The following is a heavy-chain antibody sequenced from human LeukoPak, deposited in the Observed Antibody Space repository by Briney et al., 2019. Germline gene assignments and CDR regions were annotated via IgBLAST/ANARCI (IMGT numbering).Heavy chain of an antibody. V-gene: IGHV1-2*02. J-gene: IGHJ4*02. D-gene: IGHD3-22*01. CDR3: ARDLGYDSSGYSDY. CDR2: INPNSGGT. CDR1: GYTFTGYY. Sequence: ASVKVSCKASGYTFTGYYMHWVRQAPGQGLEWMGWINPNSGGTNYAQKFLGRVTMTRDTSISTAYMELSRLRSDDTAVYYCARDLGYDSSGYSDYWGQGTLVTVSS.